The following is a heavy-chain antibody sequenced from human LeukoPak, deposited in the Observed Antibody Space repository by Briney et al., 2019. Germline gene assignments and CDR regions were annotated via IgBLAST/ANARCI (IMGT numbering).Heavy chain of an antibody. CDR2: IYYSGSS. J-gene: IGHJ5*02. D-gene: IGHD2-21*01. Sequence: SETLSLTCTVSDDSITIYYWSWIRQPPGKGLEWIGYIYYSGSSKYNPSLKSRVTISVDTSKNQFSLKLSSVTAADTAVYYCATIGVGPIYWFDPWGQGTLVTVSS. CDR3: ATIGVGPIYWFDP. V-gene: IGHV4-59*01. CDR1: DDSITIYY.